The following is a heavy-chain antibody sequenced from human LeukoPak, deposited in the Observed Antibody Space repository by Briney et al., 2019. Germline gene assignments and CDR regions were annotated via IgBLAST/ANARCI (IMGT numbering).Heavy chain of an antibody. CDR1: GFTFSSYE. CDR2: ISSSGSTV. J-gene: IGHJ3*02. V-gene: IGHV3-48*03. Sequence: GGSLRLSCAASGFTFSSYEMNWVRQAPGKGLEWVSYISSSGSTVYYADSVKGRFTISRDNAKNSLYLQMNSLRAEDTALYYCARWGTYSSSWLGAFDMWGQGTMVTVSS. CDR3: ARWGTYSSSWLGAFDM. D-gene: IGHD6-13*01.